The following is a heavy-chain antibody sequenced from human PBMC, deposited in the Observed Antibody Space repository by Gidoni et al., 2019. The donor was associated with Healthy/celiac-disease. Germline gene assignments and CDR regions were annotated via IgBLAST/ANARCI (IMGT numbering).Heavy chain of an antibody. D-gene: IGHD2-15*01. CDR2: IWYDGSNK. CDR3: ARDGGYCSGGSCYRRYYFDY. Sequence: QVQLVESGGGVVHPGRSLRLSCSASGFTFRSYGMHWVRQAPGKGLEWVAVIWYDGSNKYYADSVKGRFTISRDNSKNTLYLQMNSRRAEDTAVYYCARDGGYCSGGSCYRRYYFDYWGQGTLVTVSS. CDR1: GFTFRSYG. J-gene: IGHJ4*02. V-gene: IGHV3-33*01.